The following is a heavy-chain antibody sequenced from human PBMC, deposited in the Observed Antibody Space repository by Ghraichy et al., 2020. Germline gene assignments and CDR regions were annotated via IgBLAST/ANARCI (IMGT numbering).Heavy chain of an antibody. CDR3: ARDLTYYYDSSGSDRTWFDP. Sequence: SETLSLTCTVSGGSISSYYWSWIRQPPGKGLEWIGYIYYSGSTNYNPSLKSRVTISVDTSKNQFSLKLSSVTAADTAVYYCARDLTYYYDSSGSDRTWFDPWGQGTLVTVSS. D-gene: IGHD3-22*01. J-gene: IGHJ5*02. CDR2: IYYSGST. V-gene: IGHV4-59*01. CDR1: GGSISSYY.